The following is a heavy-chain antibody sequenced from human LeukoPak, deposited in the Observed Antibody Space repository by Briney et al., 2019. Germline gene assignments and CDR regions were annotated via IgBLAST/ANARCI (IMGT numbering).Heavy chain of an antibody. D-gene: IGHD6-13*01. V-gene: IGHV3-74*01. CDR3: ARRGHAAVATQKDDALDI. CDR2: IDPDGITT. CDR1: GFTLSGYW. J-gene: IGHJ3*02. Sequence: GGSLRLSCAASGFTLSGYWMHWVRQAPGEGLVWVSRIDPDGITTNYADSVKGRFTISRDNAKNSLYLQMNSLRAEDTAVYYCARRGHAAVATQKDDALDIWGQGTMVTVSS.